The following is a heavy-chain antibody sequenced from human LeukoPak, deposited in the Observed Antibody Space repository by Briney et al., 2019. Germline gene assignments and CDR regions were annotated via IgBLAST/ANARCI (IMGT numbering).Heavy chain of an antibody. Sequence: GGSLRLSCAASGFTFSNSGMNWVRQAPGKGLEWVSYISDSGSTVYYADSVKGRFTVSRDNAKSSLFLQMNSLRAEDTAVYYRARRLAYWGQGTLVTVSS. CDR3: ARRLAY. V-gene: IGHV3-48*01. CDR1: GFTFSNSG. CDR2: ISDSGSTV. J-gene: IGHJ4*02.